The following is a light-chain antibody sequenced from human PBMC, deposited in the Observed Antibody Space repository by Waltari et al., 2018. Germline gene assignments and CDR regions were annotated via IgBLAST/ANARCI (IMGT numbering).Light chain of an antibody. V-gene: IGKV1-27*01. CDR2: AAY. CDR1: QGINIY. CDR3: QKYNSALFT. J-gene: IGKJ3*01. Sequence: DIQMTQSPSSLSASLGDRFTITCRASQGINIYLVLYQQKPGIVPKLLIYAAYTLHSGVPSRFGGSGSGTDFTLTISSLQPEDVATYYCQKYNSALFTFGPGTKVDIK.